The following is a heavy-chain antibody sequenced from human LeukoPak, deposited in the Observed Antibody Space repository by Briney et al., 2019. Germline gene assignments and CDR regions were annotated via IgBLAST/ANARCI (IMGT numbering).Heavy chain of an antibody. CDR3: AKDRGSSSWTRFDY. D-gene: IGHD6-13*01. CDR1: GFTFSSYG. Sequence: PGGSLRLSCAASGFTFSSYGMHWVRQAPGKGLEWVAFIRYDGSNKYYADSAKGRFTISRDNSKNTLYLQMNSLRAEDTAVYYCAKDRGSSSWTRFDYWGQGTLVTVSS. CDR2: IRYDGSNK. V-gene: IGHV3-30*02. J-gene: IGHJ4*02.